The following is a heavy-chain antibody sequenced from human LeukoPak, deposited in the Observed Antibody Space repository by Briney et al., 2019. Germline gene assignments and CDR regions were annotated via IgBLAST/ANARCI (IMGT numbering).Heavy chain of an antibody. CDR3: ARGWSSSTSRPTDY. J-gene: IGHJ4*02. V-gene: IGHV3-21*01. D-gene: IGHD2-2*01. CDR2: ISSSSSYI. Sequence: GGSLRLSCAASGFTFSSYSINWVRQAPGKGLEWVSSISSSSSYIYYADSVKGRFTISRDNAKNSLYLQMNSLRAEDTAVYYCARGWSSSTSRPTDYWGQGTLVTVSS. CDR1: GFTFSSYS.